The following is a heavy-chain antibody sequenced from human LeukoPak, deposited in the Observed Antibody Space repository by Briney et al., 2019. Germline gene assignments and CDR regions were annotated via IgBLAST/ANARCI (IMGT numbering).Heavy chain of an antibody. J-gene: IGHJ6*03. CDR2: IYISETA. V-gene: IGHV4-61*02. Sequence: SQTLSLTCTVSGGSISSGSYYWTWIRQPAGKGLEWIGRIYISETASYNSSLKSRVTILVDTSKNQFSLNLSSVTAADTAIYYCARAGYGYGDYYYYYYMDVWGKGTTVTVSS. CDR1: GGSISSGSYY. D-gene: IGHD4-17*01. CDR3: ARAGYGYGDYYYYYYMDV.